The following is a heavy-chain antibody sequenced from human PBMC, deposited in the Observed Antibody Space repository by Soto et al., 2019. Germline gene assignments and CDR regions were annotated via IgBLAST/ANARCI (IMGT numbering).Heavy chain of an antibody. CDR2: ISYDGSNK. CDR3: ARERRGGYSPHYYGMDV. CDR1: GFTFSSYA. V-gene: IGHV3-30-3*01. Sequence: GGSLRLSCAASGFTFSSYAMHWVRQAPGKGMEWVAVISYDGSNKYYADSVKGRFTISRDNSKNTLYLQMNSLRAEDTAVYYCARERRGGYSPHYYGMDVWGQGTTVTFSS. J-gene: IGHJ6*02. D-gene: IGHD3-10*01.